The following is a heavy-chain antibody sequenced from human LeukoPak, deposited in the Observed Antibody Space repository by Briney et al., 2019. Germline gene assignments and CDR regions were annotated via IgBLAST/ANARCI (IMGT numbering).Heavy chain of an antibody. D-gene: IGHD3-22*01. V-gene: IGHV1-46*01. J-gene: IGHJ5*02. CDR2: INPSGGST. CDR1: GYTFTSYY. Sequence: ASVKVSCKASGYTFTSYYIHWVRQAPGQGLEWMGIINPSGGSTSYAQKFQGRVTMTRDMSTSTVYMELSSLRSEDTAVYYCARGEYYYDSSGYYSNWFDPWGQGTLVTVSS. CDR3: ARGEYYYDSSGYYSNWFDP.